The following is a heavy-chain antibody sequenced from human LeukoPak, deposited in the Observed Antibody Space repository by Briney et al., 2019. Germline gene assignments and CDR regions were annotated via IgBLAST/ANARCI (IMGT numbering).Heavy chain of an antibody. CDR2: IIPIFGTA. V-gene: IGHV1-69*06. CDR1: GGTFSSYA. CDR3: ARDRGTTVTTYIFDP. D-gene: IGHD4-17*01. Sequence: SVKVSCKASGGTFSSYAISWVRQAPGQGLEWMGGIIPIFGTANYAQKFQGRVTITADKSTSTAYMELSSLRSEDTAVYYCARDRGTTVTTYIFDPWGQGTLVTVSS. J-gene: IGHJ5*02.